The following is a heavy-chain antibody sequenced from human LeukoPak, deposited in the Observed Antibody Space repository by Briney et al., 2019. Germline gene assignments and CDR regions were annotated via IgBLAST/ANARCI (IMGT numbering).Heavy chain of an antibody. CDR3: ARVSSVDTAMVFYYYYGMDV. V-gene: IGHV3-66*01. CDR1: GFTVSSNY. CDR2: IYSGGST. D-gene: IGHD5-18*01. J-gene: IGHJ6*02. Sequence: GGSLRLSCAASGFTVSSNYMSWVRQAPGKGLEWVSVIYSGGSTYYADSVKGRFTISRDNSKNTLYLQMNSLRAEDTAVYYCARVSSVDTAMVFYYYYGMDVWGQGTTVTVSS.